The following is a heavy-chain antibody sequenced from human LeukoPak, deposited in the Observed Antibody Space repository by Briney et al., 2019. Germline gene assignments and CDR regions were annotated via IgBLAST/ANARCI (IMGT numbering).Heavy chain of an antibody. J-gene: IGHJ4*02. Sequence: GGSLRLSCAASGFTFSSHAMSWVRQAPGKGLEWVSGISGSGGSTYYADSVKGRFTISRDNSENTLYLQMNSLRAEDTAVYYCAKHNGNPSNMVRGVITLDYWGQGTLVTVSS. V-gene: IGHV3-23*01. D-gene: IGHD3-10*01. CDR1: GFTFSSHA. CDR3: AKHNGNPSNMVRGVITLDY. CDR2: ISGSGGST.